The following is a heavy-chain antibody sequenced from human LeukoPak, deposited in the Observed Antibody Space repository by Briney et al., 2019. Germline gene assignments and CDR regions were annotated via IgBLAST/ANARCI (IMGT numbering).Heavy chain of an antibody. V-gene: IGHV4-59*01. Sequence: PSETLSLTCTVSGGSISSYYWSWIRQPPGKGLEWIGYIYYSGSTNYNPSLKSRVTISVDTSKNQFSLKLSSVTAADTAVFYCARVTDYYDSSGYVHEKAFDIWGQGTMVTVSS. CDR1: GGSISSYY. J-gene: IGHJ3*02. CDR2: IYYSGST. CDR3: ARVTDYYDSSGYVHEKAFDI. D-gene: IGHD3-22*01.